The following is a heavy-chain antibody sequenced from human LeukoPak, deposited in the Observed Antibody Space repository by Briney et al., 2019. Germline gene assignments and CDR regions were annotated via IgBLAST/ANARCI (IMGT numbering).Heavy chain of an antibody. D-gene: IGHD6-19*01. CDR2: INAGNGNT. CDR1: GYTFTSYA. V-gene: IGHV1-3*01. Sequence: RASVKVSCKASGYTFTSYAMHWVRQAPGQRLEWMGWINAGNGNTKYSQKFQGRVTITRDTSASTAYMELSSLRSEDTAVYYCARDVAGTFVTYYYGMDVWGQGTTVTVSS. CDR3: ARDVAGTFVTYYYGMDV. J-gene: IGHJ6*02.